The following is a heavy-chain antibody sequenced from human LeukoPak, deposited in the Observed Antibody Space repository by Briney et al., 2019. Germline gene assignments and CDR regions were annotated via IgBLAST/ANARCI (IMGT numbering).Heavy chain of an antibody. D-gene: IGHD5-24*01. J-gene: IGHJ4*02. CDR1: GFSFNNYG. CDR2: ISYDGSNK. CDR3: AKEEMATLLQINYFDY. Sequence: GRSLRLSCAASGFSFNNYGMHWVRQAPGKGLDWVAVISYDGSNKYYADSVKGRFTISRDNSKNTLYLQMNSLRAEDTAVYYCAKEEMATLLQINYFDYWGQGTLVTVSS. V-gene: IGHV3-30*18.